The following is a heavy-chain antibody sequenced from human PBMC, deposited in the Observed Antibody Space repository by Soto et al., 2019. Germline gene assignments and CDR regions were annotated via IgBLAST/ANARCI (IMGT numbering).Heavy chain of an antibody. V-gene: IGHV3-53*01. J-gene: IGHJ6*02. Sequence: EVQLVESGGGLIQPGGSLRLSCAASGFTVSTNYMSWVRQAPGKGLEWVSVIYSGGSTYYADSVKGRFTISRDNSNNTLYLQMNSLRAEDTAVYYCARGYSSWNYYYGMDVWGQGTTVTVSS. CDR1: GFTVSTNY. CDR2: IYSGGST. D-gene: IGHD6-13*01. CDR3: ARGYSSWNYYYGMDV.